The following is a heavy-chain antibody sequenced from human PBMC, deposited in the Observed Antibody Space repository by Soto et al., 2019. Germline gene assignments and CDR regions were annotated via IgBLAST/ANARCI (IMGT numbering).Heavy chain of an antibody. Sequence: EVQLVESGGGLVQPGGSLRLPCAASGITVSNNYMSWVRQAPGKGLECVSLIYSNGDTRYADSVKGRFTISRDNSKNTVYLQMNSLRAEDTAVYYCARDPPGIAAAGGGWGQGTTVTVSS. V-gene: IGHV3-66*01. J-gene: IGHJ6*02. CDR2: IYSNGDT. CDR3: ARDPPGIAAAGGG. D-gene: IGHD6-13*01. CDR1: GITVSNNY.